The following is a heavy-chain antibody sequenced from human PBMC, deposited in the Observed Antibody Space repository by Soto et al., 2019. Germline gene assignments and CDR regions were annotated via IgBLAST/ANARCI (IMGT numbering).Heavy chain of an antibody. CDR3: ARDRQQPFDY. CDR1: GFTFSSYS. J-gene: IGHJ4*02. V-gene: IGHV3-21*01. Sequence: EVQLVESGGGLVKPGGSLRLSCAASGFTFSSYSMNWVRQAPGKGLEWVSSISSSSSYIYYADSVKGRFTISRDNAKKSLYLQMNSLRDEDTAVYYCARDRQQPFDYWGQGTLVTVSS. CDR2: ISSSSSYI. D-gene: IGHD6-13*01.